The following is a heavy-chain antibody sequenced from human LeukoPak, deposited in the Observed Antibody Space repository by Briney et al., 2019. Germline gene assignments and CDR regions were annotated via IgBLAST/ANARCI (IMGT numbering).Heavy chain of an antibody. V-gene: IGHV3-74*01. CDR2: INSDGSST. CDR1: GFTFSSYW. D-gene: IGHD3-3*01. J-gene: IGHJ5*02. CDR3: ARRSQITIFGDNWFDP. Sequence: GGSLRLSCAASGFTFSSYWMHWVRQAPGKGLVWVSRINSDGSSTSYADSVKGRFTISRDNAKNTLYLQMNSLRAEDTAVYYCARRSQITIFGDNWFDPWGQGTLVTVSS.